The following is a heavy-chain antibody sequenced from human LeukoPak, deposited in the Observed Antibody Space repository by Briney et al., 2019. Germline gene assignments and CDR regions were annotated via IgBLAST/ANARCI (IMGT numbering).Heavy chain of an antibody. CDR1: GFTFSNYA. CDR3: AKDRLRNYYDSSDY. CDR2: ISGGGGST. Sequence: PGGSLRLSCAASGFTFSNYAMSWVRQAPGKGLEWVSSISGGGGSTYYADSVKGRFTISRDNSKNTLYLQMNSLRVEVTAVYYCAKDRLRNYYDSSDYWGQGTLVTVSS. V-gene: IGHV3-23*01. D-gene: IGHD3-22*01. J-gene: IGHJ4*02.